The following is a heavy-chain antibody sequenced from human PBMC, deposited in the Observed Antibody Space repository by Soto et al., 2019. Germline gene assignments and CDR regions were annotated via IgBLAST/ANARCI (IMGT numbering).Heavy chain of an antibody. CDR2: ISAHNGDT. J-gene: IGHJ6*02. Sequence: QAQLVQSGAEVKKPGASVKVSCKASGYNFTRFGISWVRQAPGQGLEWMGWISAHNGDTNYVQKFQGRVTMTTDTSTRTTYMELRSLRYDDTAVYYCARLYIEGPAMLYGMDVWGQGTTVTVSS. V-gene: IGHV1-18*01. CDR3: ARLYIEGPAMLYGMDV. CDR1: GYNFTRFG. D-gene: IGHD2-2*01.